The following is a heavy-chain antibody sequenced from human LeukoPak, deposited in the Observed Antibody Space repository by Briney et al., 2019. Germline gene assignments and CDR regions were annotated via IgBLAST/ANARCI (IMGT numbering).Heavy chain of an antibody. J-gene: IGHJ6*03. Sequence: SETLSLTCTVSGGSISSGGYYWSWIGQHPGKGLEWTGYIYYSGSTYDNPSLDRRATISVDTSKNQFSLKLSSVTAADTAVYYCARDNYSYYLDVWGKGTTVTVSS. CDR2: IYYSGST. CDR3: ARDNYSYYLDV. CDR1: GGSISSGGYY. V-gene: IGHV4-31*03.